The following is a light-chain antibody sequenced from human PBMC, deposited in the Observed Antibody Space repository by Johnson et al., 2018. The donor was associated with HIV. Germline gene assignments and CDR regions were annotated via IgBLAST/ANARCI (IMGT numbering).Light chain of an antibody. V-gene: IGLV1-51*02. CDR2: ENN. Sequence: QSVLTQPPSVSAAPGQKVTISCSGSSSNIGNNYVSWYQQLPGTAPKLLIYENNKRPSEIPDRFSASKSGTSATLGITGLQTGDEADYYCGTWDSSLSAYVFGTGTKVTVL. J-gene: IGLJ1*01. CDR3: GTWDSSLSAYV. CDR1: SSNIGNNY.